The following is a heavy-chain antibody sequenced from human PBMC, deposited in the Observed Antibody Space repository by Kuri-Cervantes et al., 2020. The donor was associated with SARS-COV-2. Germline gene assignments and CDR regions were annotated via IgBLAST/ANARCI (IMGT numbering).Heavy chain of an antibody. CDR1: GYTFTGYY. Sequence: ASVKVSCKASGYTFTGYYMHWVRQAPGQGLEWMGWINPNSGGTNYAQKFQGRVNMTRDTSISTAYMELSRLRSDDTAVYYCARGVTMVRVVSLQQQSLGIEGYWGQGTLVTVSS. D-gene: IGHD3-10*01. CDR3: ARGVTMVRVVSLQQQSLGIEGY. J-gene: IGHJ4*02. V-gene: IGHV1-2*02. CDR2: INPNSGGT.